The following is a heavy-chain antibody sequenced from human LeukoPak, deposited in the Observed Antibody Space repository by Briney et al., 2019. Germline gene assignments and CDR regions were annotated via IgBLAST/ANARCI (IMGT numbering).Heavy chain of an antibody. Sequence: SVKVSCKASGGTFSSYAISWVRQAPGQGLEWMGGIIPIFGTANYAQKFQGRVTITADESTSTAYMELSSLRSEDTAVYYCAREQGYCSSTSCYAGMDVWGKGTTVTVSS. CDR1: GGTFSSYA. D-gene: IGHD2-2*01. CDR3: AREQGYCSSTSCYAGMDV. CDR2: IIPIFGTA. J-gene: IGHJ6*04. V-gene: IGHV1-69*13.